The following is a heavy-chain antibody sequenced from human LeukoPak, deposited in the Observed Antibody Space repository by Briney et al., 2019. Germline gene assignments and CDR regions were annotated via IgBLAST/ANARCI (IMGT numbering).Heavy chain of an antibody. CDR1: GFTFASSV. CDR3: VKSSQLDY. J-gene: IGHJ4*02. CDR2: FSGSGGSR. V-gene: IGHV3-23*01. D-gene: IGHD6-6*01. Sequence: GGSLRLSCAASGFTFASSVMNWVRQAPGKGLEWVSSFSGSGGSRYYADAVRGRFTVSRDNSKNTLYLIMTSLRAEDPAVYYCVKSSQLDYWGQGTVVTVSS.